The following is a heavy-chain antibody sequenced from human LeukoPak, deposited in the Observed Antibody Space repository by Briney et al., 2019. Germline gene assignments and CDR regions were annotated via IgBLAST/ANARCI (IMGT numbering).Heavy chain of an antibody. CDR2: VWYDERNK. V-gene: IGHV3-33*01. CDR1: GFTFRSYD. Sequence: GGSETLFCAASGFTFRSYDRHWVRQAPGKGLEWVAVVWYDERNKYYVDSVKGRFTISRDNSNNTLYLQMNSLRVEDTALYYCAREDSRGAFDIWGQGT. CDR3: AREDSRGAFDI. J-gene: IGHJ3*02. D-gene: IGHD3-22*01.